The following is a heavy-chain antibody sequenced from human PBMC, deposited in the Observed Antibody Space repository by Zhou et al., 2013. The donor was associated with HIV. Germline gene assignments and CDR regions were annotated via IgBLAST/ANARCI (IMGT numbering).Heavy chain of an antibody. Sequence: QVQLVQSGAEVRKPGASVKVSCKASGYIFTNGGINWVRQAPGQGLEWVGWTSSSNGKSNVAKKFQDRVTLTTDTATGTASLEVRTLTSDDTAVYFCARAPPPPNYSDGFVVGGSLDVWGRGTKVIVSS. CDR3: ARAPPPPNYSDGFVVGGSLDV. J-gene: IGHJ3*01. CDR2: TSSSNGKS. CDR1: GYIFTNGG. V-gene: IGHV1-18*04. D-gene: IGHD6-19*01.